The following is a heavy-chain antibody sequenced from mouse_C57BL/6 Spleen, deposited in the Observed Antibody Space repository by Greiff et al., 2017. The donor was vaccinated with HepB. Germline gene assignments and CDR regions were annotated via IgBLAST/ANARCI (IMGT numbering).Heavy chain of an antibody. J-gene: IGHJ3*01. CDR1: GYTFTDYY. Sequence: QVHVKQSGAELVRPGASVKLSCKASGYTFTDYYINWVKQRPGQGLEWIARIYPGSGNTYYNEKFKGKATLTAEKSSSTAYMQLSSLTSEDSAVYFCALSGGYDGWFAYWGQGTLVTVSA. D-gene: IGHD2-2*01. CDR2: IYPGSGNT. V-gene: IGHV1-76*01. CDR3: ALSGGYDGWFAY.